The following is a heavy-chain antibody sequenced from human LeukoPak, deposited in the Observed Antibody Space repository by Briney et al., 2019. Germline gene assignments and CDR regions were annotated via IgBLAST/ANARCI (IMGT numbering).Heavy chain of an antibody. CDR2: INPNSGGT. CDR3: ARGYYYDSSGHGY. D-gene: IGHD3-22*01. CDR1: GYTFTSYG. V-gene: IGHV1-2*02. Sequence: ASVKVSCKASGYTFTSYGISWVRQAPGQGLEWMGWINPNSGGTNYAQKFQGRVTMTRDTSISTAYMELSRLRSDDTAVYYCARGYYYDSSGHGYWGQGTLVTVSS. J-gene: IGHJ4*02.